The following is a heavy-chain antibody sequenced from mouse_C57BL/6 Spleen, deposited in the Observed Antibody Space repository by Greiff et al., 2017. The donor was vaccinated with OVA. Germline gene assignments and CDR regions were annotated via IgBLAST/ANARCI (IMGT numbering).Heavy chain of an antibody. D-gene: IGHD2-1*01. CDR2: INPNNGGT. V-gene: IGHV1-22*01. J-gene: IGHJ4*01. CDR3: ARSIYYGNFYAMDY. CDR1: GYTFTDYN. Sequence: VQLQQSGPELVKPGASVKMSCKASGYTFTDYNMHWVKQSHGKSLEWIGYINPNNGGTSYNQKFKGKATLTVNKSSSTAYMELRSLTSEDSAVYYCARSIYYGNFYAMDYWGQGTSVTVSS.